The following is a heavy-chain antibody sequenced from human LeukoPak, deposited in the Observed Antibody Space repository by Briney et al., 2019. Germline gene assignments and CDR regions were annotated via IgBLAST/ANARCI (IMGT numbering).Heavy chain of an antibody. V-gene: IGHV3-48*04. D-gene: IGHD1-26*01. Sequence: GGSLRLSCAASGSTFSSYSMNWVRQAPGKGLEWVSYISSSSSTIYYADSVKGRFTISRDNAKNSLYLQMNSLRAEDTAVYYCARVSIVGATPSDYWGQGTLVTVSS. CDR1: GSTFSSYS. CDR3: ARVSIVGATPSDY. J-gene: IGHJ4*02. CDR2: ISSSSSTI.